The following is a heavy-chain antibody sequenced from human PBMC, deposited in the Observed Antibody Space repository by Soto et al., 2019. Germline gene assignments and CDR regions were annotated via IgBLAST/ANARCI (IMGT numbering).Heavy chain of an antibody. V-gene: IGHV4-34*12. D-gene: IGHD2-21*02. CDR2: IIHTGNT. CDR3: AGGYWGGDCDSPRLYYYGMDV. Sequence: SETLSLTCAVSSGSFSGYYWTWIRQPPGTGLEWIGQIIHTGNTNYNPSLKRPVTRSEDTSKNQFYLQLTSVTAADTAMYYGAGGYWGGDCDSPRLYYYGMDVWGQGTTVTVSS. CDR1: SGSFSGYY. J-gene: IGHJ6*02.